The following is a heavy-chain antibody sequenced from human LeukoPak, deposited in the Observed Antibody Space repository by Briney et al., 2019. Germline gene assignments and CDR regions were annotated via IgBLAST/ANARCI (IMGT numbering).Heavy chain of an antibody. CDR3: AKIGLSGWYGSGLEYF. D-gene: IGHD6-19*01. Sequence: PGGSLRLSCAASGFTFSSYAMSWVRQAPGKGLEWVSAISGSGGSTYYADSVKGRFTISRDTSKNTLYLQMNSLRAEDTAVYYCAKIGLSGWYGSGLEYFWGQGTLVTVSS. V-gene: IGHV3-23*01. CDR1: GFTFSSYA. J-gene: IGHJ4*02. CDR2: ISGSGGST.